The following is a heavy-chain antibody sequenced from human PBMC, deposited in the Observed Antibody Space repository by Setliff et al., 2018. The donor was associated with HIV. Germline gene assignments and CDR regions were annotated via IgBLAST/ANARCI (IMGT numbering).Heavy chain of an antibody. J-gene: IGHJ6*02. V-gene: IGHV1-18*01. CDR3: ARGGDPPYYFLGMDV. Sequence: ASVKVSCKISGYTLTASGLNWVRQAPGQGPEWMGWFTSYNNQAEYVPNFQGRVTMTIDTSTSTVYMELRNLKYDDTAVYYCARGGDPPYYFLGMDVWGQGTTVTVSS. D-gene: IGHD3-10*01. CDR2: FTSYNNQA. CDR1: GYTLTASG.